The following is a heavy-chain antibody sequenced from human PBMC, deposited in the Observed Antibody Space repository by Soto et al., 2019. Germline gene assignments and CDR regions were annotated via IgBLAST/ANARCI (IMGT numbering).Heavy chain of an antibody. CDR3: ARDTGDGTFDF. D-gene: IGHD7-27*01. CDR1: GYIFSSYA. CDR2: INAGYGNT. J-gene: IGHJ4*02. V-gene: IGHV1-3*01. Sequence: QVHLVQSGAEVRKPGASVKVSCKASGYIFSSYAMHWVRQAPGQRLEWMGWINAGYGNTKSSQKFQDRVTISRDTSASTAYMELTSLRSEDTAVYYCARDTGDGTFDFWGQGTLVTVSS.